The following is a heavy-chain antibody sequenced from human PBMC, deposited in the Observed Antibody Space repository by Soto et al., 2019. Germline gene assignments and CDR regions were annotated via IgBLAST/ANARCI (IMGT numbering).Heavy chain of an antibody. CDR3: ARDPEYYYGSGSFGSDYYYGMDV. CDR1: GFTFSSYG. Sequence: GGSLRLSCAASGFTFSSYGMHWVRQAPGKGLEWVAVIWYDGSNKYYADSVKGRFTISRDNSKNTLYLQMNSLRAEDTAVYYCARDPEYYYGSGSFGSDYYYGMDVWGQGTTVTVSS. V-gene: IGHV3-33*01. D-gene: IGHD3-10*01. CDR2: IWYDGSNK. J-gene: IGHJ6*02.